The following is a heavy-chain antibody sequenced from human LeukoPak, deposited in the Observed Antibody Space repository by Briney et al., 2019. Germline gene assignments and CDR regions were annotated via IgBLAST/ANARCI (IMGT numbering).Heavy chain of an antibody. V-gene: IGHV1-69*13. CDR2: IIPIFGTA. J-gene: IGHJ4*02. Sequence: SVKVSCKASGGTFSSYAISWVRQAPGQGLEWMGGIIPIFGTANYAQKFQGRVTITADESTSTAYMELSSLRSEDTAVYYCARDHTMIVVLGGYWGQGTLVTVSS. CDR1: GGTFSSYA. D-gene: IGHD3-22*01. CDR3: ARDHTMIVVLGGY.